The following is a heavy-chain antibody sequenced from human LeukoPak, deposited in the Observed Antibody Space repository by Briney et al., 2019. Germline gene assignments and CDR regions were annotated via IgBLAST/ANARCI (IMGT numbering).Heavy chain of an antibody. CDR2: ISGSGGST. J-gene: IGHJ6*02. Sequence: GGSLRLSCAASGLTFSNYAMSWVRQAPGQGVDWVSTISGSGGSTYYADSVKGRFTISRDNSQNTLYLQMNSLRAEDTAVYYCARVNTNYYVPVNYGMDVWGQGTTVTVSS. V-gene: IGHV3-23*01. CDR3: ARVNTNYYVPVNYGMDV. CDR1: GLTFSNYA. D-gene: IGHD3-16*01.